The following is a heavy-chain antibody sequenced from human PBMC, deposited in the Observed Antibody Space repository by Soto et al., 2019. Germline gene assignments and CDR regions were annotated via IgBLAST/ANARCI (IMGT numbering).Heavy chain of an antibody. J-gene: IGHJ6*02. V-gene: IGHV4-59*01. Sequence: SETLSLTCNVSGGSMNTYYWTWIRKPPGKGLEWIGYVYYTGTTNYKPSLKTQVTISVDTSKNQFSLKLTSVTAADTAMYYCARASMTTIPMDVWGRGTMVTVSS. CDR3: ARASMTTIPMDV. CDR2: VYYTGTT. D-gene: IGHD4-17*01. CDR1: GGSMNTYY.